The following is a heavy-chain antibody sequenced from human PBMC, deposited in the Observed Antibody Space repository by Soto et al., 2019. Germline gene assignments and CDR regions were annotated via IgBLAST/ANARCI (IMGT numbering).Heavy chain of an antibody. D-gene: IGHD2-15*01. Sequence: ASVKVSCKASGYTFTSYGISWVRQAPGQGLEWMGWISAYNGNTNYAQELQGRVTMTTDTSTNTAYMELRSLRSDDTAVYYCARDDGYCSGGSCYSSYWGRGTLVTVSS. CDR3: ARDDGYCSGGSCYSSY. CDR1: GYTFTSYG. J-gene: IGHJ4*02. V-gene: IGHV1-18*01. CDR2: ISAYNGNT.